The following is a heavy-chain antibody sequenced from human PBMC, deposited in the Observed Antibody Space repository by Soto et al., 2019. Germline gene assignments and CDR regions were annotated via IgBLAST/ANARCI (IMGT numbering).Heavy chain of an antibody. Sequence: EVQLLESGGGLVQPGGSLRLSCAASGFTFTNYAMTWVRQAPGKGLEWVSGISGSGGMKYYADSVKGHFTISRDNSKSTLYLHMYSLRAEDTAIYYCAREIEEHGQEPMPGDFWGQGRLVTVSS. J-gene: IGHJ4*02. V-gene: IGHV3-23*01. CDR1: GFTFTNYA. D-gene: IGHD1-26*01. CDR3: AREIEEHGQEPMPGDF. CDR2: ISGSGGMK.